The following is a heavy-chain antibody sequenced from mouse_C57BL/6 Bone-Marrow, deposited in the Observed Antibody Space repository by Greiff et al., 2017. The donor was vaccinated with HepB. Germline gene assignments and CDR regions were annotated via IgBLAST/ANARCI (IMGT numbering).Heavy chain of an antibody. D-gene: IGHD1-1*02. J-gene: IGHJ3*01. CDR3: ARDEEVGGFAY. Sequence: VQLQESGPELVKPGASVKISCKASGYAFSSSWMNWVKQRPGKGLEWIGRIYPGDGDTNYTGKFKGKATLTADKSSSTAYMQLSSLTSEDSAVYFCARDEEVGGFAYWGQGTLVTVSA. CDR2: IYPGDGDT. V-gene: IGHV1-82*01. CDR1: GYAFSSSW.